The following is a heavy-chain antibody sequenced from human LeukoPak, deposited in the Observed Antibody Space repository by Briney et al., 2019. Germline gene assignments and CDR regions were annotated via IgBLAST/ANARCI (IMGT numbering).Heavy chain of an antibody. CDR3: ARDCAVLWFGELYAHNWFDP. D-gene: IGHD3-10*01. V-gene: IGHV3-30-3*01. CDR2: ISYDGSNK. CDR1: GFTFSSYA. Sequence: GGSLRLSCAASGFTFSSYAMHWVRQAPGKGLEWEAVISYDGSNKYYADSVKGRFTISRDNSKNTLYLQMNSLRAEDTAVYYCARDCAVLWFGELYAHNWFDPWGQGTLVTVSS. J-gene: IGHJ5*02.